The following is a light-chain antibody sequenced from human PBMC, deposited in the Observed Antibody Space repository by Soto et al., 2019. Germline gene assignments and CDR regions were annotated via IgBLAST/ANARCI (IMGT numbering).Light chain of an antibody. J-gene: IGKJ4*01. CDR3: QQRRNWPLT. V-gene: IGKV3-11*01. Sequence: EIVLTQSPATLSLSPGERSTLSCRASQSVSSYLAWYQQKPGQAPRLLIYDTSNRATGIPARFSGSGSGTDFTLTISSLEPEDFAVYYCQQRRNWPLTFGGGTKGDIK. CDR2: DTS. CDR1: QSVSSY.